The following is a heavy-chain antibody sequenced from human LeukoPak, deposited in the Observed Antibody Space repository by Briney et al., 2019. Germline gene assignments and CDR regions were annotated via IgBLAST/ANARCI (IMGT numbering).Heavy chain of an antibody. D-gene: IGHD6-25*01. CDR2: IGGSGEYT. J-gene: IGHJ4*02. CDR3: AKASGKTGSLDY. Sequence: GGSLRVSCAASGFSFSTYAMAWVRQAPGKGLEWVSAIGGSGEYTFYADSVKGRFTTSRDNSKNTLYLQMNSLRAEDTAVYYCAKASGKTGSLDYWGQGTLVTVSS. V-gene: IGHV3-23*01. CDR1: GFSFSTYA.